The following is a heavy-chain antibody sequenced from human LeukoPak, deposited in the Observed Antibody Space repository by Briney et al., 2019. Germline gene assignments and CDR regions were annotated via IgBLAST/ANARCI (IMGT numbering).Heavy chain of an antibody. J-gene: IGHJ4*02. CDR1: GFTFSNYG. D-gene: IGHD6-13*01. V-gene: IGHV3-33*03. Sequence: PGRSLRLSCAASGFTFSNYGMHWVRQTPGKGLDCLAVIWHEGSITSYADSVRGRFTISRDNSMNTVYLQMNSLRAEDTAVYYCAKVRQFTAATGTGLDYWGQGTLVTVSS. CDR3: AKVRQFTAATGTGLDY. CDR2: IWHEGSIT.